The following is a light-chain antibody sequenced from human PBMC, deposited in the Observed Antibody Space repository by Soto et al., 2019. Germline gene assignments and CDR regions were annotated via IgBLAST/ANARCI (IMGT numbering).Light chain of an antibody. CDR1: QSVNQK. Sequence: ALTQSPATLSVSPGERATLSCRASQSVNQKFGWYQQKPGQAPRLLIYLASYRATGIPTRFSGSGSGTEYTLTISNLQAEDSAVYYCQQFNNWPHTFGQGTRLEIK. CDR2: LAS. CDR3: QQFNNWPHT. J-gene: IGKJ2*01. V-gene: IGKV3-15*01.